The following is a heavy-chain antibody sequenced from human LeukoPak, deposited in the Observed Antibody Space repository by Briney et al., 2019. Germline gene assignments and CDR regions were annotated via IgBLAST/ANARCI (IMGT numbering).Heavy chain of an antibody. D-gene: IGHD5-18*01. CDR1: GGSISNYY. CDR3: ARGLSGYSYGYYFDY. V-gene: IGHV4-59*01. CDR2: IYYSGST. Sequence: PSETLSLTCTFSGGSISNYYWSWVRQPPGKGLEWIGYIYYSGSTNYNPSLKSRVTISVDTSKNQFSLRLSSVTAADTAVYYCARGLSGYSYGYYFDYWGQGTLFTVSS. J-gene: IGHJ4*02.